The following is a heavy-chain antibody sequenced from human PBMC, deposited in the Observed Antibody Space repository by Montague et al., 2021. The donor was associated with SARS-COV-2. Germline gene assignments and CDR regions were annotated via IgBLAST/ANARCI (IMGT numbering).Heavy chain of an antibody. V-gene: IGHV6-1*01. CDR3: ARTTTRMLYPENAFDI. CDR2: TYYRSKWYH. J-gene: IGHJ3*02. CDR1: GDSVSSNTAT. D-gene: IGHD2-15*01. Sequence: CAISGDSVSSNTATWNWIRQSPSRGLEWLGRTYYRSKWYHDYAISLKSRITINPDTSKNQFSLQLSSVAPEDAAVFCCARTTTRMLYPENAFDIWGQGTMVTVSS.